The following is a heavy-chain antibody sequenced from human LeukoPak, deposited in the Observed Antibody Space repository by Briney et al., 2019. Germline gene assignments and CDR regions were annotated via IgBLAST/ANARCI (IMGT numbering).Heavy chain of an antibody. CDR2: RWYDGSNK. D-gene: IGHD3-22*01. Sequence: GGSLTLSCAASGFTFSSYGMHWVRHAPGKGLEWVAVRWYDGSNKYYADTVKGPFTISRDNSKNTLYLQINSLRAEDTAVYYCARDYDSSGYYYARTPDYWGQGTLVTVSS. J-gene: IGHJ4*02. V-gene: IGHV3-33*01. CDR3: ARDYDSSGYYYARTPDY. CDR1: GFTFSSYG.